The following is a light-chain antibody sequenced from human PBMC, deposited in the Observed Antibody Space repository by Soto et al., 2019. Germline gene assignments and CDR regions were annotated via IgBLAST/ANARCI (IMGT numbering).Light chain of an antibody. V-gene: IGLV2-14*01. CDR3: SSSTSSSTRGV. CDR1: SSDVGGYNY. Sequence: QSALTQPASVSGSPGQSITISCTGSSSDVGGYNYVSWYQHHPGKAPKLRIFEVTNRPSGVSNRFSGSKSGNTASLTISGLPAEDEADYYGSSSTSSSTRGVFVTGTKLTVL. J-gene: IGLJ1*01. CDR2: EVT.